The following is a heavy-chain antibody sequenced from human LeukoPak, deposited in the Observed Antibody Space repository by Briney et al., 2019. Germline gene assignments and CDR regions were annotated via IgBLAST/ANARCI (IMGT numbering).Heavy chain of an antibody. Sequence: ASVKVSCKASGYTFTSYYMHWVRQAPGQGLEWMGIINPSGGSASYAQKFQGRVTMTRDMSTSTVYMELSSLRSEDTAVYYCARDYDFWSGLRAFDIWGQGTMVTVSS. CDR2: INPSGGSA. D-gene: IGHD3-3*01. J-gene: IGHJ3*02. CDR1: GYTFTSYY. CDR3: ARDYDFWSGLRAFDI. V-gene: IGHV1-46*01.